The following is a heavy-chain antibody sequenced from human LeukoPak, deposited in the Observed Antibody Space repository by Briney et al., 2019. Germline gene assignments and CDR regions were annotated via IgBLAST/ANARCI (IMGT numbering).Heavy chain of an antibody. V-gene: IGHV1-46*01. Sequence: GASVKVSCKASGYTFTSYYMHWVRQAPGQGLEWMGIINPSGGSTSYAQKFQGRVTMTRDTSTSTVYVELSSLRSEDTAVYYCARAQGGSGRPYYFDYWGQGTLVTVSS. CDR3: ARAQGGSGRPYYFDY. CDR1: GYTFTSYY. J-gene: IGHJ4*02. D-gene: IGHD3-10*01. CDR2: INPSGGST.